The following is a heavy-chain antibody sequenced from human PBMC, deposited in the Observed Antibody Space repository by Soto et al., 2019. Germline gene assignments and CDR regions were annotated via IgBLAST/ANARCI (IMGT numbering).Heavy chain of an antibody. CDR1: GFNFNDYG. Sequence: PGGSLRLSCAASGFNFNDYGMHWVRQAPGKGLEWVSSISWNSVSIGYVDSVKGRFTISRDNAKNSLYLQMNSLRAEDTALYYCAKDMENGYNPYYYYGMDVWGQGTTVTVSS. J-gene: IGHJ6*02. CDR2: ISWNSVSI. CDR3: AKDMENGYNPYYYYGMDV. V-gene: IGHV3-9*01. D-gene: IGHD3-10*01.